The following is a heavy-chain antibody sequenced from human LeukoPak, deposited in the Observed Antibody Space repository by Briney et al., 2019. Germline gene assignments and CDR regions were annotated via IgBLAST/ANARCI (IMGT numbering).Heavy chain of an antibody. CDR2: IWFDGKNE. D-gene: IGHD5-18*01. CDR3: AKKVDSYGQRFTFPYYFDY. Sequence: GGSLRLSCAASGFTFSSYGMHWVRQAPGKGLEWVADIWFDGKNEHFADSVKGRFTISRDNSKNTLYLQMNSLRAEDTAVYYCAKKVDSYGQRFTFPYYFDYWGQGTLVTVSS. CDR1: GFTFSSYG. J-gene: IGHJ4*02. V-gene: IGHV3-33*06.